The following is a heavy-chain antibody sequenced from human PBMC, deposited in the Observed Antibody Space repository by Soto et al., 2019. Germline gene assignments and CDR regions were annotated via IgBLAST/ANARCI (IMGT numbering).Heavy chain of an antibody. J-gene: IGHJ6*02. CDR2: IIPIFGTA. CDR3: ATVPAAIASYYYGMDV. V-gene: IGHV1-69*12. CDR1: GGTFSSYA. Sequence: QVQLVQSGAEVKKPGSSVKVACKASGGTFSSYAISWVRQAPGQGLEWMGGIIPIFGTANYAQKFQGRVTITADESTSTAYMELSSLRSEDTAVYYCATVPAAIASYYYGMDVWGQGTTVTVSS. D-gene: IGHD2-2*01.